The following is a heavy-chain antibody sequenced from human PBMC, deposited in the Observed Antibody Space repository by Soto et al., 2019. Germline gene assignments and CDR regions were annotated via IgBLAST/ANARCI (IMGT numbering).Heavy chain of an antibody. CDR2: VGPAGDT. CDR3: VRAGGVGATWSWFNP. Sequence: SLRLSCAASGFTFSSYDMHWVRQVIGKGLEWVAAVGPAGDTHYADSVKGRFIISRENVKNSMFLQMNSLRADDTAVYYCVRAGGVGATWSWFNPWGQGTLVTVSS. D-gene: IGHD1-26*01. CDR1: GFTFSSYD. J-gene: IGHJ5*02. V-gene: IGHV3-13*01.